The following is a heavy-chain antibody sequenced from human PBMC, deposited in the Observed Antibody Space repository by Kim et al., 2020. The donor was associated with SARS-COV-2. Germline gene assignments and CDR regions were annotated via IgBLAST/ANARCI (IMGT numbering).Heavy chain of an antibody. V-gene: IGHV1-69*01. J-gene: IGHJ5*02. D-gene: IGHD1-26*01. Sequence: AQKFQGRVTITADESTSTAYMELSSLRSEDAAVYYCARDKVGATIPWFDPWGQGTLVTVSS. CDR3: ARDKVGATIPWFDP.